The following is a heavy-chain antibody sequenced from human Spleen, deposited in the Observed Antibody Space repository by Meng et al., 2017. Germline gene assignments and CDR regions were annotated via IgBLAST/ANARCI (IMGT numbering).Heavy chain of an antibody. D-gene: IGHD6-19*01. CDR3: ARDLAVAGSSYFDY. V-gene: IGHV3-21*01. CDR1: GFTFSSYS. Sequence: EGDLVESGGGRVKPGGSLRLSCEASGFTFSSYSMDWVRQAPGKALEWVSSISGSGTYIYYADSVKGRFTISRDNAKNSLFLQMNSLRAEDTAVYYCARDLAVAGSSYFDYWGQGTLVTVSS. CDR2: ISGSGTYI. J-gene: IGHJ4*02.